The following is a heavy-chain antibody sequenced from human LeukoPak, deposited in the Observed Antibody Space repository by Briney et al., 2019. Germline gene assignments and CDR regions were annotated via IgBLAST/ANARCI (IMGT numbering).Heavy chain of an antibody. CDR2: INHSGST. J-gene: IGHJ4*02. CDR3: ATRRYCTGRSGYSLGMDS. Sequence: KPSETLSLTCAVYGGSFSGYYWSWIRQPPGKGLEWIGEINHSGSTNYNPSLKSRVTISVDTSKNQFSLKLSSVTAADRAGYYCATRRYCTGRSGYSLGMDSWRQGNLVTVSS. D-gene: IGHD2-15*01. V-gene: IGHV4-34*01. CDR1: GGSFSGYY.